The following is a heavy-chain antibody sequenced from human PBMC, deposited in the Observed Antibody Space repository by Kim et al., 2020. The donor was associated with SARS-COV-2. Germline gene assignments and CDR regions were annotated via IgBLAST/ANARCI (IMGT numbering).Heavy chain of an antibody. J-gene: IGHJ4*02. V-gene: IGHV3-33*08. CDR2: IWYDGSNK. CDR1: GFTFSSYG. D-gene: IGHD2-15*01. Sequence: GGSLRLSCAASGFTFSSYGMHWVRQAPGKGLEWVAVIWYDGSNKDYADSVKGRFTISRDNSKNTLYLQMNSLRAEDTAVYYCARGRGYSSGGSSSWVDYWGQGTLVTVSS. CDR3: ARGRGYSSGGSSSWVDY.